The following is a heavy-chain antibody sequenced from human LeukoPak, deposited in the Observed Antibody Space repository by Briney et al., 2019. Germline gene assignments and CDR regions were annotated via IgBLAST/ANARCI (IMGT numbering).Heavy chain of an antibody. V-gene: IGHV1-2*02. D-gene: IGHD1-1*01. Sequence: ASVKVSCKASGYTFTAYEVHWVRQAPGQGLEYVGWINPKNGGTNSAQNFQGRVTMTWDTSVSTVYMELSRLRSDDTAVYYCAREEDCGTARCSNDHWGQGTLVTVSS. CDR2: INPKNGGT. CDR3: AREEDCGTARCSNDH. J-gene: IGHJ4*02. CDR1: GYTFTAYE.